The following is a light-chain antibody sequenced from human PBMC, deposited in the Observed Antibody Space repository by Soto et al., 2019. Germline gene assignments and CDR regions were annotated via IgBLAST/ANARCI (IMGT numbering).Light chain of an antibody. Sequence: EIVLTQSPGTLSLSPGDRATLSCRASQPVSSSYLAWYQQRPGQAPRLLIYGATSWATGIPDRFSGSWSGTDFTLTISRLEPEDFAAYYCQQCSTSPWPFGQGTTVEIK. J-gene: IGKJ1*01. CDR3: QQCSTSPWP. CDR2: GAT. CDR1: QPVSSSY. V-gene: IGKV3-20*01.